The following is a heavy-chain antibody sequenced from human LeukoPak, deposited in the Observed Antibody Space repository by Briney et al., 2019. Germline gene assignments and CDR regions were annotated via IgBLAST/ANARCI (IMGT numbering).Heavy chain of an antibody. CDR2: INPNSGGT. Sequence: ASVKVSCKASGYTFAAYYMYWVRQAPGQGLEWMGWINPNSGGTNYAQKFQGRVTMTRDTSISTAYMELSRLRSDDTAVYYCARADCSSTTIYYYMDVWGKGTTVTISS. V-gene: IGHV1-2*02. J-gene: IGHJ6*03. CDR1: GYTFAAYY. D-gene: IGHD2-2*01. CDR3: ARADCSSTTIYYYMDV.